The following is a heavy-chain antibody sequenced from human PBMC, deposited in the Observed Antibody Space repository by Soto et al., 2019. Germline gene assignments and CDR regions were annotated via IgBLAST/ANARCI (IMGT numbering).Heavy chain of an antibody. CDR3: ARDPGISSGWYYFDY. D-gene: IGHD6-19*01. V-gene: IGHV3-7*05. Sequence: GGSLRLSCAASGFTFSNHWMTWVRQAPGKGLEWVASVKQDGSEIYYGDSVKGRFTISRDNAKNSLFLQLNSLRAEDTAMYYCARDPGISSGWYYFDYWGQGTLVTISS. CDR1: GFTFSNHW. CDR2: VKQDGSEI. J-gene: IGHJ4*02.